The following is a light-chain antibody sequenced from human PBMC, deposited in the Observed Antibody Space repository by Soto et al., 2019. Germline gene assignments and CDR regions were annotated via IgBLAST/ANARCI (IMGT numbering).Light chain of an antibody. J-gene: IGKJ2*01. CDR3: QQSGNSPPYT. V-gene: IGKV3-20*01. CDR1: QSLSSTY. Sequence: EIVLTQSPGTLSLSPGERATLSCRASQSLSSTYLAWYQQKVGQPHRLLIYGASSRATGIPHRFSGSGSGTDFTVTISRLEPEDFAVYYCQQSGNSPPYTFGPGTKLDI. CDR2: GAS.